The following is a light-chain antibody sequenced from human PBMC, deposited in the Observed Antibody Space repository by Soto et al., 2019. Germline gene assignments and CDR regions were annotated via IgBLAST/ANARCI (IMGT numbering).Light chain of an antibody. Sequence: QSALAQPASVSGSPGQSITISCTGISSDVGSYNLVSWYQQHPGKAPKLMIYEGSKRPSGVSNRFSGSKSGNTASLTISGLQAEDEADYYCCSYAGSSTPWVFGGGTQLTVL. CDR1: SSDVGSYNL. CDR3: CSYAGSSTPWV. CDR2: EGS. J-gene: IGLJ3*02. V-gene: IGLV2-23*01.